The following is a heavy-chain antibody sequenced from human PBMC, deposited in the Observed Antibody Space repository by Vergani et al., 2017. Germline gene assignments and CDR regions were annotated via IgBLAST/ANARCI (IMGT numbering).Heavy chain of an antibody. D-gene: IGHD6-13*01. Sequence: QVQLVQSGAVVKKPGASVKVSCKASGYTFTGYYMHWVRQAPGQGLEWMGWINPNSGGTNYAQKFQGRVTMTRDTSISTAYMELSRLRSDDTSVYYCARRPIAAAGDNWFDPWGQRTLVTVSS. CDR2: INPNSGGT. J-gene: IGHJ5*01. CDR1: GYTFTGYY. CDR3: ARRPIAAAGDNWFDP. V-gene: IGHV1-2*02.